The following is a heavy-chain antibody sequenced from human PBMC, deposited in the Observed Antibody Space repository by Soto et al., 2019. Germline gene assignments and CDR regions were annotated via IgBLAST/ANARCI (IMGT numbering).Heavy chain of an antibody. CDR1: GGSFSGYY. Sequence: SETLSLTCAVYGGSFSGYYWSWIRQPPGEGLEWIGEINHSGSTNYNPSLKSRVTISVDTSKNQFSLKLSSVTAADTAVYYCARGQQPMNDILTGQPRYHFDYWGQGTLVTVSS. CDR3: ARGQQPMNDILTGQPRYHFDY. CDR2: INHSGST. J-gene: IGHJ4*02. D-gene: IGHD3-9*01. V-gene: IGHV4-34*01.